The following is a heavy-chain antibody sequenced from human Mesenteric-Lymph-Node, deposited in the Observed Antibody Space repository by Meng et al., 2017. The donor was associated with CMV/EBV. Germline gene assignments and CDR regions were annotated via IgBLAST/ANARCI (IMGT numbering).Heavy chain of an antibody. J-gene: IGHJ4*02. CDR1: GFTFSSYA. CDR3: AREGSSSSWLPSYYFDY. D-gene: IGHD6-13*01. CDR2: ISGSGGST. V-gene: IGHV3-23*01. Sequence: GGSLRLSCAASGFTFSSYAMSWVRQAPGKGLEWVSAISGSGGSTYYADSVKGRFTISRDNFKNTLYLQMNSLRAEDTAVYYCAREGSSSSWLPSYYFDYWGQGTLVTVSS.